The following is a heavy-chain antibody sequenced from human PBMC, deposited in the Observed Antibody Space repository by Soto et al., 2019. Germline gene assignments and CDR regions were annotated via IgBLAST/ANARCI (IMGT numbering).Heavy chain of an antibody. CDR1: GFTFSNYG. Sequence: QVQLVESGGGVVQPGRTLRLSCAASGFTFSNYGMHWVRQAPGKGLEWVAVISYDGSNKYYADSVKDRFTISKDNSQKTLYLQMNGLRAEDTAVYYCALGQVGSIEYYYAMAVWGKGTPVSVAS. V-gene: IGHV3-30*03. D-gene: IGHD1-26*01. CDR2: ISYDGSNK. J-gene: IGHJ6*04. CDR3: ALGQVGSIEYYYAMAV.